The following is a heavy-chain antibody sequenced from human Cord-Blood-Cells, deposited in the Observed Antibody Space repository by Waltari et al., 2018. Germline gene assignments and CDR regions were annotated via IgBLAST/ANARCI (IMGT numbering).Heavy chain of an antibody. Sequence: QVQLQESGPGLVKPSQTLSLTCTVSGGSISSGDYYWSWIRQPPGKGLEWIGYINYSGGTYYNPSLKSRVTISVDTSKNQFSLKLSSVTAADTAVYYCARDLFQGYGDFDYWGQGTLVTVSS. J-gene: IGHJ4*02. D-gene: IGHD4-17*01. CDR3: ARDLFQGYGDFDY. CDR2: INYSGGT. V-gene: IGHV4-30-4*01. CDR1: GGSISSGDYY.